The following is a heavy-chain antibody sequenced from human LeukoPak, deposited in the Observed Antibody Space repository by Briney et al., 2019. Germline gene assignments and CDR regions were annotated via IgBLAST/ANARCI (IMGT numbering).Heavy chain of an antibody. CDR1: GGSFSGYY. CDR2: INHRGST. CDR3: ARSEVYSSGSDFDY. V-gene: IGHV4-34*01. Sequence: SSETLSLTCAVYGGSFSGYYWSWIRQPPGKGPEWIGEINHRGSTNYNPSLKSRVTISVDTSKNQFSLKLSSVTAADTAVYYCARSEVYSSGSDFDYWGQGTLVTVSS. J-gene: IGHJ4*02. D-gene: IGHD6-19*01.